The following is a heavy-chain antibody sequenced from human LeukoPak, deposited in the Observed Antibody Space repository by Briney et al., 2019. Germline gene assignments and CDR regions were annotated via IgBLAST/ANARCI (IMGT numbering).Heavy chain of an antibody. Sequence: SETLSLTCTVSGYSISSGYYWGWIRQPPGKGLEWIGSIYHSGSTYYNPSLKSRVTISVDTSKNQFSLKLSSVTAADTAVYYCARRDGYRDRLDYWGQGTLVTVSS. CDR3: ARRDGYRDRLDY. CDR1: GYSISSGYY. V-gene: IGHV4-38-2*02. D-gene: IGHD5-24*01. CDR2: IYHSGST. J-gene: IGHJ4*02.